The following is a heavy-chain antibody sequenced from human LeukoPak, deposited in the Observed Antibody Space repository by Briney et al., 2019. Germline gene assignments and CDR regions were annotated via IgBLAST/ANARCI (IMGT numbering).Heavy chain of an antibody. CDR1: GGTFSSYA. Sequence: SVKVSCKASGGTFSSYAISWVRQAPGQGLEWMGGIIPIFGTANYAHKFQGRVTITTDESTSTAYMELSSLRSEDTAVYYCAREEPGIAAAGSKGGSWFDPWGQGTLVTVSS. D-gene: IGHD6-13*01. CDR3: AREEPGIAAAGSKGGSWFDP. J-gene: IGHJ5*02. V-gene: IGHV1-69*05. CDR2: IIPIFGTA.